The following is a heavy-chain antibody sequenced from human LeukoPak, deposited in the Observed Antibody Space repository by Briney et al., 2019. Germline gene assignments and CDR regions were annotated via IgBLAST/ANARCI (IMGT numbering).Heavy chain of an antibody. CDR2: IYNSGST. CDR3: ARQRAVAGTFYLDH. Sequence: PSQTLSLTCTVSGVSISSGDYYWSWIRQHPGKGLEWIGYIYNSGSTYYNPSLKSRTTISEDTSKNQFSLKLSSVTVADTAVYYCARQRAVAGTFYLDHWGQGTLVTVSS. V-gene: IGHV4-31*03. CDR1: GVSISSGDYY. J-gene: IGHJ4*02. D-gene: IGHD1-1*01.